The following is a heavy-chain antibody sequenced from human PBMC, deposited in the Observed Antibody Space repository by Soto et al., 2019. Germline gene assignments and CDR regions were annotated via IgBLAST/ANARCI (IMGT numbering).Heavy chain of an antibody. CDR2: IVVGSGNT. J-gene: IGHJ4*02. D-gene: IGHD6-19*01. CDR1: GFTFTSSA. Sequence: SVKVSCKASGFTFTSSAVQWVRQARGQRLEWIGWIVVGSGNTNYAQKFQERVTITRDMSTSTAYMELSSLRSEDTAVYYCAAVQADSSGWYPVKYFDYWGQGTLVTVSS. V-gene: IGHV1-58*01. CDR3: AAVQADSSGWYPVKYFDY.